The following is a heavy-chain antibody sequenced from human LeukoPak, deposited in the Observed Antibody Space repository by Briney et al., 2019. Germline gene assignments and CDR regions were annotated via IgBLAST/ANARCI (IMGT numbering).Heavy chain of an antibody. D-gene: IGHD5-12*01. J-gene: IGHJ4*02. V-gene: IGHV3-9*01. CDR3: AKDIEDSGYYYFDY. CDR1: GFTFDDYA. CDR2: ISWNSGSI. Sequence: PGGSLRLSCAASGFTFDDYAMHWVRQAPGKGLEWVSGISWNSGSIGYADSVKGRFTISRDNAKNSLYLQMNSLRAEDTALYYCAKDIEDSGYYYFDYWGQGTLVTVSS.